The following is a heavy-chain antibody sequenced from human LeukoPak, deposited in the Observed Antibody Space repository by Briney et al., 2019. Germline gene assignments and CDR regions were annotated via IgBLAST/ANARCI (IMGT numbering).Heavy chain of an antibody. Sequence: GGSLRLSCAASRFTFNSYAMSWVRQAPGKGLEWVSVIGGSNGITFYVGSVKGRFTISRDNSKDTLYLQMNSLRAEDTAVYYCAKVGAYIVGVPGHFDYWGQGTLVTVSS. V-gene: IGHV3-23*01. J-gene: IGHJ4*02. CDR2: IGGSNGIT. CDR1: RFTFNSYA. D-gene: IGHD1-26*01. CDR3: AKVGAYIVGVPGHFDY.